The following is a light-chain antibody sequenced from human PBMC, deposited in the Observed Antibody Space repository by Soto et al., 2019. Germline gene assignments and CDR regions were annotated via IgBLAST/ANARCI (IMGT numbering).Light chain of an antibody. Sequence: QSVLARPASVSGSRGQSITISCTGTSSDVGRYNYVSWFQQHPGKVPKLIIYDVSNWPSGVSDRFSGSKSGNTASLTISGLHPEDEADYYCSSFTSSSPFVFGTGTKVTVL. V-gene: IGLV2-14*03. J-gene: IGLJ1*01. CDR3: SSFTSSSPFV. CDR1: SSDVGRYNY. CDR2: DVS.